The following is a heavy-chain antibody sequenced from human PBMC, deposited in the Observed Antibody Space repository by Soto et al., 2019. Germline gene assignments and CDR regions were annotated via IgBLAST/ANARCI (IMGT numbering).Heavy chain of an antibody. V-gene: IGHV3-30*03. J-gene: IGHJ4*02. CDR1: GFPFSSYG. CDR3: AGGQYYFDY. D-gene: IGHD2-15*01. Sequence: QVQLVESVGGVVQPGRSLRLSCAASGFPFSSYGMHWVRQAPGKGLDWVALISYDGSKKYYADSVKGRFTISRDNSKQTLYLQMSSLRAEDTAVYYCAGGQYYFDYCGQGTLVSVSS. CDR2: ISYDGSKK.